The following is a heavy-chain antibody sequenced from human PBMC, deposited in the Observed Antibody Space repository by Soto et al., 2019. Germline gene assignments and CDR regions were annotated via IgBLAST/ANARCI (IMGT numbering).Heavy chain of an antibody. V-gene: IGHV1-8*01. D-gene: IGHD3-22*01. CDR1: GYTFTSYD. CDR3: ARWATWDYCDSSGFKGHFDR. Sequence: QVQLVQSGAEVKKPGASVKVSCKASGYTFTSYDINWVRQATGQGLEWMGWMNPNSGNTGYAQKFQGRVTMTRSTSISTGYMELSSLRCEDTDVYYCARWATWDYCDSSGFKGHFDRWGRGSLVTVSS. CDR2: MNPNSGNT. J-gene: IGHJ2*01.